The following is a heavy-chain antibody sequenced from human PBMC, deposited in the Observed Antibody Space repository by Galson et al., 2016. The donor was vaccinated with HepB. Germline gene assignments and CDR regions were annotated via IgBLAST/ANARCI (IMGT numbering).Heavy chain of an antibody. Sequence: SLRLSCAASGFTFRPYAMHWVRQAPGKGLEWVAVISYDGSNKYYADSVKGRFTISRDNSKNTMYLQRNTLTADDTAVYYCAREIADIVGVPAARGSVTVTTWDYYGMDVWGQGTTVTVSS. CDR2: ISYDGSNK. D-gene: IGHD2-2*01. J-gene: IGHJ6*02. CDR3: AREIADIVGVPAARGSVTVTTWDYYGMDV. CDR1: GFTFRPYA. V-gene: IGHV3-30*14.